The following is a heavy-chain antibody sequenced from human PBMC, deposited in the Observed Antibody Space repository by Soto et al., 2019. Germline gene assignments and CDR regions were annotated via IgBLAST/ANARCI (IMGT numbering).Heavy chain of an antibody. CDR1: GYTFNIYG. CDR2: ISAFNGKT. D-gene: IGHD3-22*01. CDR3: ARDVVPKSSGLFPFDY. J-gene: IGHJ4*01. V-gene: IGHV1-18*01. Sequence: QIQLVQSGAEVKKPGASVKVSCKASGYTFNIYGINWVRQAPGQGLEWMGWISAFNGKTNYAQNVQGRVTMTTDTSTSTADVELTGLRSDDTAVYYCARDVVPKSSGLFPFDYWGHCTLVTVSS.